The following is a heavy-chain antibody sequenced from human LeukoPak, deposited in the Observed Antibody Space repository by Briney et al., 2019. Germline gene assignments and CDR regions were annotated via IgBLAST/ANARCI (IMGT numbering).Heavy chain of an antibody. Sequence: KPGGSLRLSCAASGFTFSSYSMNWVRQAPGKGLEWVSYISSSSSTIYYADSVKGRFTISRDNAKNSLYLQMNSLRAEDTAVYYCARGKYSSSSNWFDPWGQGTLVTVSS. CDR1: GFTFSSYS. D-gene: IGHD6-6*01. CDR3: ARGKYSSSSNWFDP. CDR2: ISSSSSTI. V-gene: IGHV3-48*04. J-gene: IGHJ5*02.